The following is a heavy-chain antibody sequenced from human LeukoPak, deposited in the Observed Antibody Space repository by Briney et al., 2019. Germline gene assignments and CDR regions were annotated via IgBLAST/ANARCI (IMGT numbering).Heavy chain of an antibody. J-gene: IGHJ5*02. CDR1: GFTFSSYA. Sequence: PGRSLRLSCAASGFTFSSYAMHWVRQAPGKGLEWVAVISYGGSNKYYADSVEGRFTISRDNSKNTLYLQMNSLRAEDTAVYYCARVGVSGRSYNWFDPWGQGTLVTVSS. CDR3: ARVGVSGRSYNWFDP. CDR2: ISYGGSNK. D-gene: IGHD1-1*01. V-gene: IGHV3-30*04.